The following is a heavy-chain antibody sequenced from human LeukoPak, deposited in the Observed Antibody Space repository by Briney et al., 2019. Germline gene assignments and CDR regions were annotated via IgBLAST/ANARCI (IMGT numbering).Heavy chain of an antibody. J-gene: IGHJ4*02. Sequence: RRSGPTLVNPTQTLTLTCTFSGFSLSASGMRVGWIRQPPGKALEWLARIDLDDDKFYSTSLKTRLTISKNTSKNQEVLTMTNMDPLDTATYYCARTESGSGNDYWGQGTLVTVSS. D-gene: IGHD3-10*01. CDR3: ARTESGSGNDY. CDR1: GFSLSASGMR. V-gene: IGHV2-70*17. CDR2: IDLDDDK.